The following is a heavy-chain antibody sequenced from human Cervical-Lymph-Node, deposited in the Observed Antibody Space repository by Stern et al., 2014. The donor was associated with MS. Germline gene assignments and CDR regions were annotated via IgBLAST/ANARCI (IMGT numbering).Heavy chain of an antibody. V-gene: IGHV1-69*18. Sequence: VQLVESGAEVKKPGSSVKVSCKASGGTFSRYAISWVRQAPGQGLEWMGMIVPMFGLANYAQRFQDRVTITADESTSTGYMEVSSLRSEDTAVYYCATDLALTTGYYFDYWGQGTLVSVSS. CDR1: GGTFSRYA. CDR3: ATDLALTTGYYFDY. D-gene: IGHD4-11*01. J-gene: IGHJ4*02. CDR2: IVPMFGLA.